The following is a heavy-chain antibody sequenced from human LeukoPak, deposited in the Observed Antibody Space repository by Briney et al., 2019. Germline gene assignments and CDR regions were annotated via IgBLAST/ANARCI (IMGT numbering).Heavy chain of an antibody. CDR2: IYYSGST. D-gene: IGHD3-10*01. CDR1: GGSISSSSFY. CDR3: ATFYKSYFDY. V-gene: IGHV4-39*07. J-gene: IGHJ4*02. Sequence: SETLSLTCTVSGGSISSSSFYWGWIRQPPGKGLEWIGSIYYSGSTYYNPSLKSRVTISVDTSKNQFSLRLSSVTAADTAVYYCATFYKSYFDYWGQGTLVIVSS.